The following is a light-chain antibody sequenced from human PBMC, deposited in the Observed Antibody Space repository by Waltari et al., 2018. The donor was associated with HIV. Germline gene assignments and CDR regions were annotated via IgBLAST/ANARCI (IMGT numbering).Light chain of an antibody. CDR1: SSDVGNFYY. Sequence: QAALTQPASVSGSPGKSITIPCTGTSSDVGNFYYGCWYQQHPGKAPKLLIYEVTNRPSGVSDRFSGSKSGNTASLTISGLQAEDEADYYCSSFRSTTTSILFGGGTKLTVL. CDR2: EVT. CDR3: SSFRSTTTSIL. J-gene: IGLJ2*01. V-gene: IGLV2-14*01.